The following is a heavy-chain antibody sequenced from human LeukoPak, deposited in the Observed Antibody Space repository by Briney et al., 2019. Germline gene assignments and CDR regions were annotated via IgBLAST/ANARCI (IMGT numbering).Heavy chain of an antibody. CDR3: ARDITYYYDSSGYPYPLGYYYYGMDV. Sequence: QPGGSLRLSCAASGFTFSSYAMHWVRQAPGKGLEWVAVISYDGSNKYYADSVKGRFTISRDNSKNTLYLQMNSLRVEDTAVYYCARDITYYYDSSGYPYPLGYYYYGMDVWGQGTTVTVSS. CDR2: ISYDGSNK. V-gene: IGHV3-30-3*01. D-gene: IGHD3-22*01. J-gene: IGHJ6*02. CDR1: GFTFSSYA.